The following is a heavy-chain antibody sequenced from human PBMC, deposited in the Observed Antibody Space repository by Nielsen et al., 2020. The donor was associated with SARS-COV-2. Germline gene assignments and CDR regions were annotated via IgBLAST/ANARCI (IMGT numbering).Heavy chain of an antibody. Sequence: GESLKISCAASRFAFRTYTMHWVRQAPGKGLEWVATISEDGSDMRYADSVKGRFSISRDNSRNTLYLQMNSLRVEDTAIYFCAKDDVVRGDAYDIWGQGTVVTVSS. V-gene: IGHV3-30-3*02. D-gene: IGHD3-10*01. CDR2: ISEDGSDM. CDR3: AKDDVVRGDAYDI. CDR1: RFAFRTYT. J-gene: IGHJ3*02.